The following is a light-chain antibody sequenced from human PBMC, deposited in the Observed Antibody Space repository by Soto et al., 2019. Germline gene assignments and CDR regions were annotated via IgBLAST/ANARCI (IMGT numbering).Light chain of an antibody. CDR2: DAS. J-gene: IGKJ1*01. V-gene: IGKV1-5*01. Sequence: GDRVTITCRASQSISTWLAWYQQKPGKAPKFLIYDASSLESGVPSRFSGSGSGTEFTLTISSLQPDDFATYYCQQYNSYSGGTFGQGTKVEIK. CDR1: QSISTW. CDR3: QQYNSYSGGT.